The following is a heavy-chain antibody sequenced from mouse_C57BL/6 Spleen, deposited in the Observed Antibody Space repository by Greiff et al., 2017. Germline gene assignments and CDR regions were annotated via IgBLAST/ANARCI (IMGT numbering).Heavy chain of an antibody. V-gene: IGHV1-22*01. CDR1: GYTFTDYN. CDR2: INPNNGGT. D-gene: IGHD1-1*01. J-gene: IGHJ2*01. CDR3: TRDLRYYDY. Sequence: EVQLQQSGPELVKPGASVKMSCKASGYTFTDYNMHWVKQSHGQSLEWIGIINPNNGGTSYNQKFKSKATLTVNKSSSTAYMELLSLTSEDAAVYYGTRDLRYYDYWGQGTTLTVSS.